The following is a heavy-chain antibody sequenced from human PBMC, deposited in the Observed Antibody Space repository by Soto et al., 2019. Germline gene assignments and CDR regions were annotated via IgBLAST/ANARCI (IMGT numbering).Heavy chain of an antibody. Sequence: GGSLRLSCAASGFTFSSYAMHWVRQAPGKGLEWVAVISYDGSNKYYADSVKGRFTISRDNSKNTLYLQMNSLRAEDTAVYYCARVTLAARVFDYWGQGTLVTVSS. D-gene: IGHD3-16*01. CDR1: GFTFSSYA. V-gene: IGHV3-30-3*01. J-gene: IGHJ4*02. CDR2: ISYDGSNK. CDR3: ARVTLAARVFDY.